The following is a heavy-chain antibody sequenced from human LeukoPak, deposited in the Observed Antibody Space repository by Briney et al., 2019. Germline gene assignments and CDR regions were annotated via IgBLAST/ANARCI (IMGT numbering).Heavy chain of an antibody. V-gene: IGHV4-4*09. J-gene: IGHJ6*03. CDR1: GGSISSYY. Sequence: SETLSLTCTVSGGSISSYYWSWIRQPPGKGLEWIGYIYTSGSTNYNPSLKSRVTISVDTSKNQFSLKLSSVTAADTAVYYCARHTGTFEKEITWYMDVWRKGTTVTVS. D-gene: IGHD3-16*01. CDR2: IYTSGST. CDR3: ARHTGTFEKEITWYMDV.